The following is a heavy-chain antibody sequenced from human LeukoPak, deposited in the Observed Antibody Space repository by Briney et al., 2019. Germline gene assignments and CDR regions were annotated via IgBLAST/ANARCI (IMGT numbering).Heavy chain of an antibody. CDR2: ISYDGSNK. Sequence: GGSLRLSCAASGFTFSSYAMHWVRQAPGKGLEWAAVISYDGSNKYYADSVKGRFTITRDNSKNTLYLQMNSLRAEDTAVYYCARAVAAPGLYYYYYGMDVWGQGTTVTVSS. CDR1: GFTFSSYA. CDR3: ARAVAAPGLYYYYYGMDV. D-gene: IGHD6-19*01. J-gene: IGHJ6*02. V-gene: IGHV3-30-3*01.